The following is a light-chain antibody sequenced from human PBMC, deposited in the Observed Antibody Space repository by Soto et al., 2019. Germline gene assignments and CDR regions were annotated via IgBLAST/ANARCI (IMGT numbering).Light chain of an antibody. J-gene: IGKJ2*01. Sequence: DIQMPQSPSSVSASVGDRVTITCRASQGISSWLAWYQQKPGKAPKLLIYAASSLQNGVPSRFRGSGPGTYFTLTFISLQTEDFATSYCLQSDSFPNSFGQGTKLEIK. CDR3: LQSDSFPNS. CDR1: QGISSW. CDR2: AAS. V-gene: IGKV1-12*01.